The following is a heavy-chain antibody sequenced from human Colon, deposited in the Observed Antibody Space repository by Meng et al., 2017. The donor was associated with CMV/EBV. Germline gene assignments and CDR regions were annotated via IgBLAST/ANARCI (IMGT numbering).Heavy chain of an antibody. J-gene: IGHJ4*02. CDR1: GFTFSSYS. D-gene: IGHD3-3*01. CDR3: TREGGDFWSGYYMGPFFDY. CDR2: IRSKAYGGTT. V-gene: IGHV3-49*04. Sequence: GGPLRLSCVASGFTFSSYSMNWVRQAPGKGLEWVGFIRSKAYGGTTEYAASVKGRFTISRDDSKSIAYLQMNSLKTEDTAVYYCTREGGDFWSGYYMGPFFDYWGQGTLVTVSS.